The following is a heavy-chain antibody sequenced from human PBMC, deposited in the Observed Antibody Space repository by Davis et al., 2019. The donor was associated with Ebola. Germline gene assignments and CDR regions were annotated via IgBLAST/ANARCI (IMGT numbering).Heavy chain of an antibody. D-gene: IGHD3-10*01. J-gene: IGHJ4*02. CDR1: GFTFSDYW. CDR2: IKQDGSEK. CDR3: GRDVGPNDY. Sequence: GESLKISCTASGFTFSDYWMSWVRQAPGKGLEWVANIKQDGSEKRYVDSVKGRFTISRDNAKNSMYLQMNSLRADDTAVYYCGRDVGPNDYWGQGTLVTVSS. V-gene: IGHV3-7*03.